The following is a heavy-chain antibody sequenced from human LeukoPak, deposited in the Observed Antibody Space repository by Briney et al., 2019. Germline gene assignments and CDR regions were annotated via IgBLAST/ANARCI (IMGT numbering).Heavy chain of an antibody. V-gene: IGHV4-39*07. Sequence: PSETLSLTCTVSGGSISSSTYYWGWIRQPPGKGLEWIGNIYYGGSTFYNPSLKSRVTISVDTSKNQFSLKLSSVTAADTAVYYCARVGAYYYYGMDVWGQGTTVTVSS. CDR1: GGSISSSTYY. D-gene: IGHD3-16*01. J-gene: IGHJ6*02. CDR3: ARVGAYYYYGMDV. CDR2: IYYGGST.